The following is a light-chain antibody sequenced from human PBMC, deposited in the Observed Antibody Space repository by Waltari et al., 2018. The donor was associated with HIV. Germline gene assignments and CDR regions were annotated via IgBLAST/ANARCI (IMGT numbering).Light chain of an antibody. Sequence: QSALTQSPSASGSPGQAVTISCTGTSSDVGAYEYVSWYRQHPGKAPKLMIYDVYKRPSGVLDRFSGSKSGNTASLTVSGLQAEDEATYYCSSYAGSKNRVVFGGGTKLTVL. CDR3: SSYAGSKNRVV. CDR2: DVY. CDR1: SSDVGAYEY. V-gene: IGLV2-8*01. J-gene: IGLJ2*01.